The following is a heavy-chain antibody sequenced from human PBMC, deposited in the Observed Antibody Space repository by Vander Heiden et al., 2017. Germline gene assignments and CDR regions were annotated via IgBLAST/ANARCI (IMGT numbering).Heavy chain of an antibody. V-gene: IGHV3-7*01. D-gene: IGHD6-6*01. CDR3: ARSPYSSSSYEGSFDY. J-gene: IGHJ4*02. CDR1: GFTFISYW. CDR2: IKQDGSEK. Sequence: EVQLVESGGGLVQPGGSLRPSCAASGFTFISYWMSWVRQAPGKGLEWVANIKQDGSEKYYVDSVKGRFTISRDNAKNSLYLQMNSLRAEDTAVYYCARSPYSSSSYEGSFDYWGKGTLVTVSS.